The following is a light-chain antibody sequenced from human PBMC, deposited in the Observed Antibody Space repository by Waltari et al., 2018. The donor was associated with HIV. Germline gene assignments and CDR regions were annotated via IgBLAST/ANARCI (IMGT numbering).Light chain of an antibody. V-gene: IGLV1-47*01. J-gene: IGLJ3*02. CDR3: GVWDSTLKQWL. Sequence: QSVLIQPPSASGTPGQMVTISFSGCTSNAATQCVYWYQQLPGTAPKLLLYRNYQRPSGVPDRFSSSKSGASASLIISGLRSEDEADYSCGVWDSTLKQWLFGGGTKLTVL. CDR1: TSNAATQC. CDR2: RNY.